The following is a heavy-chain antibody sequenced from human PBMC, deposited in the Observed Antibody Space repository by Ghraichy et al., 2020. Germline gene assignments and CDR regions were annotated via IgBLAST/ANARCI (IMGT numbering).Heavy chain of an antibody. D-gene: IGHD2-8*02. CDR3: ARDHAGAYYYYAMDV. CDR1: GDSITSGDYY. CDR2: IYHSGGT. J-gene: IGHJ6*02. V-gene: IGHV4-31*03. Sequence: SETLSLTCTVSGDSITSGDYYWTWIRQHPGKGLEWIGYIYHSGGTYYNPSLKSRLTISVDTSKNQFSLKLSSVTAADTAVYYCARDHAGAYYYYAMDVWGQGTTVTVSS.